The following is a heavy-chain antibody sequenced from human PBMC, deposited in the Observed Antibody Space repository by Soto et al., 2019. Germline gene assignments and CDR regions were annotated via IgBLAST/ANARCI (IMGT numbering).Heavy chain of an antibody. CDR1: GFTFSSYA. CDR2: ISGSGGST. Sequence: SGGSLRLSCAASGFTFSSYAMSWVRQAPGKGLEWVSAISGSGGSTYYADSVKGRFTISRDNSKNTLYLQMNSLRAEDTAVYYCAKIDPVREEKKPPHYDYWSGYHWFDPWGQGTLVTVSS. D-gene: IGHD3-3*01. CDR3: AKIDPVREEKKPPHYDYWSGYHWFDP. V-gene: IGHV3-23*01. J-gene: IGHJ5*02.